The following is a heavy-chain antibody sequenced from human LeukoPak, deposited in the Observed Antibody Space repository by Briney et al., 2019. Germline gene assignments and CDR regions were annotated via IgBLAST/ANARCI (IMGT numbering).Heavy chain of an antibody. V-gene: IGHV1-2*02. CDR2: INPNSGGT. D-gene: IGHD3-22*01. CDR1: GYTFTGYC. J-gene: IGHJ3*02. Sequence: ASVKVSCKASGYTFTGYCMHWVRQAPGQGLEWLGWINPNSGGTNYAQKLQGRVTMTTDTSTSTAYMELRSLRSDDTAVYYCARESVAVAYYYDSSGYYHHHDAFDIWGQGTMVTVSS. CDR3: ARESVAVAYYYDSSGYYHHHDAFDI.